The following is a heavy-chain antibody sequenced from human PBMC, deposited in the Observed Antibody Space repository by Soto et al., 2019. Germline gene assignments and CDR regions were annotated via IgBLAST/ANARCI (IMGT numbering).Heavy chain of an antibody. CDR2: ISYDGSNK. CDR1: GFTFSSYG. Sequence: GGSLRLSCAASGFTFSSYGMHWVRQAPGKGLEWVAVISYDGSNKYYADSVKGRFTISRDNSKNTLYLQMNSLRAEDTAVYYCAKSMSAPDKTGPVDQWLVLWGWGQGTLVTVSS. D-gene: IGHD6-19*01. J-gene: IGHJ4*02. CDR3: AKSMSAPDKTGPVDQWLVLWG. V-gene: IGHV3-30*18.